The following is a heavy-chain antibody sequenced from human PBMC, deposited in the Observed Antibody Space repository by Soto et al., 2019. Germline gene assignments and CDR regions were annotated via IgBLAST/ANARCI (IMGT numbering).Heavy chain of an antibody. CDR2: MNQDGSQI. D-gene: IGHD2-2*02. CDR3: ARDRGPNTRDY. Sequence: EVQVVESGGGLVQPGGSLRLSCAVSGFTFSNYWMTWVRQAPGKGLEWVAYMNQDGSQIYYVDSLRGRFTISRDNAKNSLYLQKNSVRVDDTTVYYCARDRGPNTRDYWGQGTLVTVSS. CDR1: GFTFSNYW. V-gene: IGHV3-7*01. J-gene: IGHJ4*02.